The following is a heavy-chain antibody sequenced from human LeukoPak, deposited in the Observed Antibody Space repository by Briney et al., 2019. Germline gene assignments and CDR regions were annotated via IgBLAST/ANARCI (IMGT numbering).Heavy chain of an antibody. CDR1: GGSIRRSNYY. V-gene: IGHV4-39*01. D-gene: IGHD6-19*01. CDR2: IYYSGST. CDR3: ARQPVAGTVYYFDY. J-gene: IGHJ4*02. Sequence: PSETLSLTCTVSGGSIRRSNYYWGWIRQPPGKGLEWIGSIYYSGSTNYNPSLKSRVTISVDTSKNQFSLKLSSVTAADTAVYYCARQPVAGTVYYFDYWGQGTLVTVSS.